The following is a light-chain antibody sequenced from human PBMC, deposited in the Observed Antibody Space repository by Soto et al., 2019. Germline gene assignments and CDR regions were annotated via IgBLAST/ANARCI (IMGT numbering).Light chain of an antibody. CDR1: QSVSSN. CDR3: QQHNNRPPYT. J-gene: IGKJ2*01. Sequence: EIVMTQSPATLSVSPGERATLSCRASQSVSSNLAWYQQKPGQAPRLLIYGASTRATGIPARFSGSGSGTEVTPPTSSLLSEDFVAFYYQQHNNRPPYTFGQGTKLEIK. V-gene: IGKV3-15*01. CDR2: GAS.